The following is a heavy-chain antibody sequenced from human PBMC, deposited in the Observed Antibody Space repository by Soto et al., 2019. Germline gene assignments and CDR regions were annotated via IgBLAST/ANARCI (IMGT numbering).Heavy chain of an antibody. CDR1: GFTVWGDW. D-gene: IGHD2-15*01. V-gene: IGHV3-7*01. CDR3: ERDFYGGFSYGPGDN. CDR2: IKQDGSAK. Sequence: XGGSLRVSFVSSGFTVWGDWKSWVRQAPGKGLEWVANIKQDGSAKQYLDSVRCRFTISRDNSKNSVYLQMNSLRAEDTALYYCERDFYGGFSYGPGDNWGQGTLVTVYS. J-gene: IGHJ4*02.